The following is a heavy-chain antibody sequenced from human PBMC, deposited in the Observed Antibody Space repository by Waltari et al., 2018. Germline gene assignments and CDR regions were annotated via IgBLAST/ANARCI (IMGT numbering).Heavy chain of an antibody. Sequence: EVQLVESGGGLIQPGGSLRLPCAVSGFTVGNNYMSWVRQAPGKGLEWISLIYSGGGIHYADSVKGRFTISRDSSKNTLYLQMNSLRVEDTAVYYCARDPPGVAVSGKGWGQGTLVTVSS. CDR1: GFTVGNNY. V-gene: IGHV3-53*01. CDR2: IYSGGGI. J-gene: IGHJ4*02. D-gene: IGHD6-19*01. CDR3: ARDPPGVAVSGKG.